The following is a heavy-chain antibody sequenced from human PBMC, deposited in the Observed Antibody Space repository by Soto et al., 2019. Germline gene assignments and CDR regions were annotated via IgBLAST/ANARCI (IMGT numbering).Heavy chain of an antibody. V-gene: IGHV1-69*01. CDR1: GGTFSSYA. Sequence: QVQLVQSGAEVKKPGSSVKVSCKASGGTFSSYAISWVRQAPGQGLEWMGGIIPIFGTANYAQKFQGRVTITADESTSTAYMDLSSLRSENTAVYYCDGTYYYGAVSQQHDAFDIWGQGTMVTVSS. J-gene: IGHJ3*02. D-gene: IGHD3-10*01. CDR3: DGTYYYGAVSQQHDAFDI. CDR2: IIPIFGTA.